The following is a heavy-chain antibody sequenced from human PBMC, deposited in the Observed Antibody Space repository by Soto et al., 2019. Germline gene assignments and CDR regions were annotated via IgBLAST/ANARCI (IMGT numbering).Heavy chain of an antibody. J-gene: IGHJ5*02. D-gene: IGHD6-13*01. CDR2: IYYSGST. CDR1: GGPLSSYY. Sequence: SETLSLTCTVSGGPLSSYYWSWIRQPPGKGLEWIGYIYYSGSTNYNPSLKSRVTISVDTSKNQFSLKLSSVTAADTAVYYCARGTNSSSWYWGTWFDPWGQGTLVTVSS. V-gene: IGHV4-59*01. CDR3: ARGTNSSSWYWGTWFDP.